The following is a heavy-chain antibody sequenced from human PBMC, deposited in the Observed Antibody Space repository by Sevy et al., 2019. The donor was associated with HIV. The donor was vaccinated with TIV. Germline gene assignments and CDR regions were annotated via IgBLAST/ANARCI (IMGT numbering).Heavy chain of an antibody. Sequence: GGCLRLSCVGSGFTFSAHGMHWVRRAPGKGLEWVAVISYDGDYKYYADSVKGRFTVSRDRSKNILYLQMNILRTEDTAMYYCAKDQSASLYAGEYYYGMDVWGQGTTVTVSS. V-gene: IGHV3-30*18. D-gene: IGHD3-10*01. J-gene: IGHJ6*02. CDR2: ISYDGDYK. CDR1: GFTFSAHG. CDR3: AKDQSASLYAGEYYYGMDV.